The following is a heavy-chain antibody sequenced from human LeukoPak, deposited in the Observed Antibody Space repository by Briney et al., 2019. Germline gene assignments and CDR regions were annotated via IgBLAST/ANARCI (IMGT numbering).Heavy chain of an antibody. CDR3: AREVVALDY. CDR2: ISYDGSNK. CDR1: GFTFSSYA. D-gene: IGHD2-15*01. V-gene: IGHV3-30-3*01. Sequence: GGSLRLSCAASGFTFSSYAMHWVRQAPGKGLEWVAVISYDGSNKYYADSVKGRFTISRDNSKNTLYLQMNSLRAEDTAVYYCAREVVALDYWGQGTLVTVSS. J-gene: IGHJ4*02.